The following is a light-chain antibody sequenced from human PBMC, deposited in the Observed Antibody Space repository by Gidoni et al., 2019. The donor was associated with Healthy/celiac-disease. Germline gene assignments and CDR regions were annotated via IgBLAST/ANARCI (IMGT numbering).Light chain of an antibody. CDR2: YDS. Sequence: SYVLTQPPSVSVAPGKTARITCGGNNIGSKRVHWYQQKPGQAPVLVIYYDSDRPSGIPTRFSGSNSGNTATLTISRVEAGDEADYYCQVWDSSSDQEVFGGGTKLTVL. CDR1: NIGSKR. J-gene: IGLJ3*02. V-gene: IGLV3-21*04. CDR3: QVWDSSSDQEV.